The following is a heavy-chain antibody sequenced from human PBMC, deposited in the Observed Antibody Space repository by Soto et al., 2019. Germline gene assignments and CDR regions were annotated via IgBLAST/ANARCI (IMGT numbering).Heavy chain of an antibody. CDR3: AKDSKSVSVSAARVYGMDV. CDR1: GLMFSSFA. Sequence: EVQILESGGGMVQPGGSLRLSCAGSGLMFSSFAMTWVRQATGKGLEWVSTTRSNGEHTYYADSVKGRFTVSRDNSKNTLFLEMSSLRAEDSAIYYCAKDSKSVSVSAARVYGMDVWGQGTTVTVSS. J-gene: IGHJ6*02. D-gene: IGHD2-2*01. V-gene: IGHV3-23*01. CDR2: TRSNGEHT.